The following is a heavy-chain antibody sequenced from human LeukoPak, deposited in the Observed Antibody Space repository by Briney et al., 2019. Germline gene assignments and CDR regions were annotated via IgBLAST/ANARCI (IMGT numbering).Heavy chain of an antibody. J-gene: IGHJ4*02. D-gene: IGHD5-24*01. V-gene: IGHV3-33*06. CDR2: IWYDGSNK. CDR3: AKEKMATIYYFDY. CDR1: GFTFSSYG. Sequence: GRSLRLSCAASGFTFSSYGMHWGRRAPGKGLEWVAVIWYDGSNKYYAHSVKGRFTISRDNSKNTLYLQMNRLRAEDTAVYYCAKEKMATIYYFDYWGQGTLVTVSS.